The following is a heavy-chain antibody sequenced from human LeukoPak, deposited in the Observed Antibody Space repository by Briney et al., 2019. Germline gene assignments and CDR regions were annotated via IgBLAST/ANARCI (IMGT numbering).Heavy chain of an antibody. J-gene: IGHJ4*02. CDR2: ISGSGGST. D-gene: IGHD3-10*01. CDR1: GFTFSSYA. V-gene: IGHV3-23*01. CDR3: AKGGPQYYYGSGSFDY. Sequence: GGSLRLSCAASGFTFSSYAMSWVRQAPGKGLEWVSAISGSGGSTYYADSVKGRFTISRDNSKNTLYLQMNSLRAEDTAVYYCAKGGPQYYYGSGSFDYWGQGTLVTVSS.